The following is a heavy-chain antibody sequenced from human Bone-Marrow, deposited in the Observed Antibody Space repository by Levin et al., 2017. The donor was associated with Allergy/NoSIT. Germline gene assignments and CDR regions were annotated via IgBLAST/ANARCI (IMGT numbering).Heavy chain of an antibody. J-gene: IGHJ4*02. Sequence: PGGSLRLSCAASGFTFKTYGMHWVRQAPGKGLEWVAVISYVGSDEYYADSVKGRFTISRDNSKNTLYLQMNALRPEDTAVYYCATGSFDFWGRGTLVTVSS. CDR3: ATGSFDF. V-gene: IGHV3-30*03. CDR1: GFTFKTYG. CDR2: ISYVGSDE.